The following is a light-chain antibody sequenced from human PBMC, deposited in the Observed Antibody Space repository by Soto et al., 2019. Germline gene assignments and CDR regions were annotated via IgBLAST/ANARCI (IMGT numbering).Light chain of an antibody. CDR2: LGS. J-gene: IGKJ4*01. CDR1: QSLLHSNGYNY. CDR3: MQALQTPLT. V-gene: IGKV2-28*01. Sequence: DIVMTQSPLSLPVTPGEPASISCRSSQSLLHSNGYNYLDWYLQKPGQSPQLLIYLGSNRASGVPDRFSCIGSGTDFTLKISRVEAEDVGVYYCMQALQTPLTFGGGTKVEIK.